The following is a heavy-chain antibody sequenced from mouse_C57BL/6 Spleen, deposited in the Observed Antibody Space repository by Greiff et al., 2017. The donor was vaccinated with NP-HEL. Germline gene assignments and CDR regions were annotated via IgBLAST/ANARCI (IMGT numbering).Heavy chain of an antibody. V-gene: IGHV1-50*01. CDR2: IDPSDSFT. CDR3: ARRRYGKGNYYAMDY. D-gene: IGHD2-10*02. J-gene: IGHJ4*01. CDR1: GYTFTSYW. Sequence: VQLQQPGAELVKPGASVKLSCKASGYTFTSYWMQWVKQRPGQGLEWIGEIDPSDSFTNYNQKFKGKATLTVDTSSSTAYMQLSSLTSEDSAVYYCARRRYGKGNYYAMDYWGQGTSVTVSS.